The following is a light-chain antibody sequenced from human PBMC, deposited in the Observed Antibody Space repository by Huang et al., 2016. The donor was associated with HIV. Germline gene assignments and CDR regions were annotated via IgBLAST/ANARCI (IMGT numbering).Light chain of an antibody. Sequence: EIVMTQSPATLSVSPGERATLSCKASQSISSNLAWYQQKLGQAPRLRIYGASTRGTYIPARFSGSGSGTEFTLNISSLQSEDFALYFCHQYNNWPPWTFGQGTKVEIK. CDR2: GAS. V-gene: IGKV3-15*01. CDR3: HQYNNWPPWT. CDR1: QSISSN. J-gene: IGKJ1*01.